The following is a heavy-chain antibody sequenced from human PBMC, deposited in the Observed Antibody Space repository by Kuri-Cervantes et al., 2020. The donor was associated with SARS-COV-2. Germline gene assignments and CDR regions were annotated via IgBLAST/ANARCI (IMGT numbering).Heavy chain of an antibody. V-gene: IGHV3-11*05. J-gene: IGHJ4*02. Sequence: GGSLRLSCEGSGFTFSGYYMSWVRQAPGKGLEWLSNISPSMAHTYYADSVRGRFTISRDNAKNSLYLQMTGLRAEDTAVYYCARDMQILTGHYYLNFDYWGQGTLVTVSS. D-gene: IGHD3-9*01. CDR2: ISPSMAHT. CDR3: ARDMQILTGHYYLNFDY. CDR1: GFTFSGYY.